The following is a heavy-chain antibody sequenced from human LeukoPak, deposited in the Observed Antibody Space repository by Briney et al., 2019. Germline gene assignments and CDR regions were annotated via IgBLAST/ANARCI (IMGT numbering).Heavy chain of an antibody. CDR2: ISYDGSNK. D-gene: IGHD4-17*01. V-gene: IGHV3-30-3*01. Sequence: PGRSLRLSCAASGFTFSSYAMHWVRQAPGKGLEWVAVISYDGSNKYYADSVKGRFTISRDNAKNTLYLQMNSLRAEDTAVYYCARDDTRNTVTTPYYYYGMDVWGQGTTVTVSS. CDR1: GFTFSSYA. CDR3: ARDDTRNTVTTPYYYYGMDV. J-gene: IGHJ6*02.